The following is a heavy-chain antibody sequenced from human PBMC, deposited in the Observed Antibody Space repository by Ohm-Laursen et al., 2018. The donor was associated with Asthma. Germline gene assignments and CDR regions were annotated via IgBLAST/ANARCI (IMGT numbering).Heavy chain of an antibody. CDR3: ARVRKGSSWLRYFDY. CDR2: IYYSGST. V-gene: IGHV4-61*01. CDR1: GGSVSSGSYY. D-gene: IGHD6-13*01. Sequence: SDTLSLTCTVSGGSVSSGSYYWSWIRQPPGKGLEWIGYIYYSGSTNYNPSLKSRVTISVDTSKNQFSLKLSSVTAADTAVYYCARVRKGSSWLRYFDYWGQGTLVTVSS. J-gene: IGHJ4*02.